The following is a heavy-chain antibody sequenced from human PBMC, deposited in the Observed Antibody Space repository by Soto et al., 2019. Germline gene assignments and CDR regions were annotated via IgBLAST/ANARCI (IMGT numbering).Heavy chain of an antibody. CDR3: ASGGYQLIYYYYYGMDV. V-gene: IGHV4-34*01. Sequence: SETLSLTCAVYGGSFSGYYWSWIRQPPGKGLEWIGEINHSGSTNYNPSLKSRVTISVDTSKNQFSLKLSSVTAADTSVYYCASGGYQLIYYYYYGMDVWGQGTTVTVS. D-gene: IGHD2-2*01. CDR1: GGSFSGYY. CDR2: INHSGST. J-gene: IGHJ6*02.